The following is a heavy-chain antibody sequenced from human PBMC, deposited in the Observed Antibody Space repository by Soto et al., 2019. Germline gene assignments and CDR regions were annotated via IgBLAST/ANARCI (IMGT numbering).Heavy chain of an antibody. CDR2: ISGSGGGT. CDR1: GFTFSSYA. D-gene: IGHD1-1*01. Sequence: LRLSCAASGFTFSSYAMSLVRQALGKRLEWVSSISGSGGGTYYSDSVKGRFTLSRDNSKNTLYLQMNSLRAEDTAVYYCAKFGMATTKRSPPYYIDYWGQGALVTVSS. J-gene: IGHJ4*02. CDR3: AKFGMATTKRSPPYYIDY. V-gene: IGHV3-23*01.